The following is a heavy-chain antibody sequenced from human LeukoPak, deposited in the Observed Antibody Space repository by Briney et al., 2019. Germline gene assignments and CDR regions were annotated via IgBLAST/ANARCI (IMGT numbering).Heavy chain of an antibody. CDR1: GGSISSYY. J-gene: IGHJ5*02. D-gene: IGHD4-17*01. Sequence: KPSETLSLTCTVSGGSISSYYWSWIRQPPAKGLEWIGYIYYSGSTNYNPSLKSRVTISVDTSKNQFSLKLSSVTAADTAVYYCARENYGRWFDPWGQGTLVTVSS. CDR3: ARENYGRWFDP. V-gene: IGHV4-59*01. CDR2: IYYSGST.